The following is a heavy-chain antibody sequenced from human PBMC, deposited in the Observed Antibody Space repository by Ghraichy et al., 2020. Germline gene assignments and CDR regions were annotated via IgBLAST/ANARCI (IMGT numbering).Heavy chain of an antibody. CDR2: IYYSGST. D-gene: IGHD6-13*01. CDR3: ARHGSSGYYFDY. J-gene: IGHJ4*02. CDR1: GGSISSYY. Sequence: SETLSLTCTVSGGSISSYYWSWIRQPPGKGLEWIAYIYYSGSTNYNPSLKSRVTISVDTSKNQFSLKLSSVTAADTAVYYCARHGSSGYYFDYWGQGTLVTVSS. V-gene: IGHV4-59*08.